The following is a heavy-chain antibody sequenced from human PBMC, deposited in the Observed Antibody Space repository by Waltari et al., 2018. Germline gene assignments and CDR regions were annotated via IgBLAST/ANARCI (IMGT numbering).Heavy chain of an antibody. CDR1: GGSFSGYY. CDR2: NDKYGKS. J-gene: IGHJ4*02. Sequence: QVQLQQWGAGLLKPSETLSFNCAVYGGSFSGYYWTWFRPPQGKGLEWIGENDKYGKSNYKPALKSRVTISKAESKNQFSLKLTSVTTADTAVYFCARRGGGPYPFYFDYWGQGTLVTVSS. CDR3: ARRGGGPYPFYFDY. D-gene: IGHD2-15*01. V-gene: IGHV4-34*01.